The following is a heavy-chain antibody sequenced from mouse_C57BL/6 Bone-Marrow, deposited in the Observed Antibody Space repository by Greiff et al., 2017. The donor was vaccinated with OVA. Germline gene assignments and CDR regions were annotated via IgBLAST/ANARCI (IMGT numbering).Heavy chain of an antibody. D-gene: IGHD1-1*01. CDR1: GFTFTDYY. V-gene: IGHV7-3*01. Sequence: VQLKESGGGLVQPGGSLSLSCAASGFTFTDYYMSWVRQPPGKALEWLGFIRNKANGYTTEYSASVKGRFTISRDNSQSILYLQMNALRAEDSATYYCARSVYYYGSSFAYWGQGTLVTVSA. J-gene: IGHJ3*01. CDR3: ARSVYYYGSSFAY. CDR2: IRNKANGYTT.